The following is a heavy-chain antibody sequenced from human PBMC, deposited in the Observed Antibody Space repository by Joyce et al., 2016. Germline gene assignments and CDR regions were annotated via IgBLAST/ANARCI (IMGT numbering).Heavy chain of an antibody. D-gene: IGHD4/OR15-4a*01. CDR1: GFTFSDRY. CDR3: ASEGPNYFDG. CDR2: IRNKVEGYST. V-gene: IGHV3-72*01. Sequence: EVQVVESGGALVQPGESLRLSCAGSGFTFSDRYMNWVRQAPGEGLGWVGLIRNKVEGYSTDYAASVKGRFTISRDDSKSSFYLQMNSLKIEDTAVYYCASEGPNYFDGWGRGTLVTVST. J-gene: IGHJ2*01.